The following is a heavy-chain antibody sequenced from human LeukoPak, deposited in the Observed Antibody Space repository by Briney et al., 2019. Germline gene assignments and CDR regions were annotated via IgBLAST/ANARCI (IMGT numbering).Heavy chain of an antibody. CDR3: AKTDRMDV. J-gene: IGHJ6*03. CDR1: GFTFSGNW. Sequence: GESLRLSCAASGFTFSGNWMHWVRQAPGKGLMWVSRINSDESSTSYADSVKGRFTISRDNAKNTLYLQMNSLGAEDTAVYYCAKTDRMDVWGKGTTVTISS. V-gene: IGHV3-74*01. CDR2: INSDESST.